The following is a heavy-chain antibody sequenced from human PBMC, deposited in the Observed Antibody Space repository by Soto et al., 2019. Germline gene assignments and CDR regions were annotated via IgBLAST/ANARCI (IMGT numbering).Heavy chain of an antibody. Sequence: QVQLVESGGGVVQPGRSLRLSCAASGFTFSNYAMHWVRQSPGKGLEWVSVIWKEGSNEYYADSVKCRFTISRDNSKNTVYLQMSSLRDEDTAVYYCARNSNDVDVWGQGSTVTGSS. D-gene: IGHD1-1*01. CDR2: IWKEGSNE. CDR1: GFTFSNYA. J-gene: IGHJ6*02. CDR3: ARNSNDVDV. V-gene: IGHV3-33*01.